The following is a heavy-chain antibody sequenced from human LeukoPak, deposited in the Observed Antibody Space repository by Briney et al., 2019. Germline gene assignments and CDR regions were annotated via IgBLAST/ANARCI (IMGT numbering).Heavy chain of an antibody. CDR1: GYTFTSYG. V-gene: IGHV1-18*01. CDR2: INAYNGNT. D-gene: IGHD2-8*01. J-gene: IGHJ5*02. Sequence: ASVKVSCKASGYTFTSYGISWVRQAPGQGLEWMGWINAYNGNTNYAQKLQGRVTMTTDTSTSTAYMELRSLRSDDTAVYYCAREIEYCTNGVCFPWFDPWGQGTLVTVSS. CDR3: AREIEYCTNGVCFPWFDP.